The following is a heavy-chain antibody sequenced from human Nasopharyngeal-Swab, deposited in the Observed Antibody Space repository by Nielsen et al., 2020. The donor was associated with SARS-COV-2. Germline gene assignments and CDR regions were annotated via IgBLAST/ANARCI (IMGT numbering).Heavy chain of an antibody. Sequence: GGSLRLSCAASGSTFSSYGMHWVRQAPGKGLEGGAVIWYDGSNKYYADSVKGRFTISRDNSKNTLYLQMNSLRAEDTAVYYCAREDDYGDYGYYYGMDVWGQGTTVTVSS. J-gene: IGHJ6*02. CDR2: IWYDGSNK. CDR1: GSTFSSYG. CDR3: AREDDYGDYGYYYGMDV. D-gene: IGHD4-17*01. V-gene: IGHV3-33*01.